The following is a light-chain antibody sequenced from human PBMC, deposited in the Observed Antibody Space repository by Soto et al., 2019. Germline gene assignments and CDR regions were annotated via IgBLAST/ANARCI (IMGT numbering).Light chain of an antibody. CDR2: AAS. J-gene: IGKJ3*01. Sequence: DIQMTQSPSSLSASVGDRVTITCRASQTISNYLNWYQQKPGKAPKLLIYAASSLQSGVPSRFIASGSGTVFSPTIGVLHPEDFATYFFQQCSSPPFSFGPVTKVDFK. CDR3: QQCSSPPFS. CDR1: QTISNY. V-gene: IGKV1-39*01.